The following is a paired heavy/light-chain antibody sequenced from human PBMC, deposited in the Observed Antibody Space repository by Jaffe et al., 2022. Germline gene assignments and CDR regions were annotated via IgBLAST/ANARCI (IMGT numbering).Light chain of an antibody. Sequence: EIVMTQSPATLSVSPGERATLSCRASQSVSSNLAWYQQKPGQAPRLLIYGASTRATGIPARFSGSGSGTEFTLTISSLQSEDFAVYYCQQYNNWPPFFTFGPGTKVDIK. CDR3: QQYNNWPPFFT. CDR1: QSVSSN. V-gene: IGKV3-15*01. J-gene: IGKJ3*01. CDR2: GAS.
Heavy chain of an antibody. D-gene: IGHD3-10*01. CDR2: IYYSGST. Sequence: QVQLQESGPGLVKPSETLSLTCTVSGGSISSYYWSWIRQPPGKGLEWIGYIYYSGSTNYNPSLKSRVTISVDTSKNQFSLKLSSVTAADTAVYYCARATYYGSGSYHYYYMDVWGKGTTVTVSS. CDR1: GGSISSYY. CDR3: ARATYYGSGSYHYYYMDV. V-gene: IGHV4-59*01. J-gene: IGHJ6*03.